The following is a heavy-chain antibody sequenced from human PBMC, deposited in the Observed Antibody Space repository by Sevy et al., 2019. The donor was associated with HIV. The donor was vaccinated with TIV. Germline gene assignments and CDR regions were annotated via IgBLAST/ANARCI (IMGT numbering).Heavy chain of an antibody. V-gene: IGHV3-30-3*01. D-gene: IGHD3-22*01. Sequence: GGSLRLSCAASGFIISNYAMTWVRQAPGRGLEWVAIISADGGVKYYADSVKGRFTISRDNSDNTLSLQMNSLRTEESALYYCARENYYDSTSLGSFDVWGQGTMVTVSS. J-gene: IGHJ3*01. CDR3: ARENYYDSTSLGSFDV. CDR2: ISADGGVK. CDR1: GFIISNYA.